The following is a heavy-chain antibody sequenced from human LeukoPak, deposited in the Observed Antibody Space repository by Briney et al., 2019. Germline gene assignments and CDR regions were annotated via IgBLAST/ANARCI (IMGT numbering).Heavy chain of an antibody. CDR2: ISGSGGST. J-gene: IGHJ4*02. Sequence: GGSLRLSCAASGFTFSSYAMSWVRQAPGKGLEWVSAISGSGGSTYYADSVKGRFTISRDNSKNTLYLQMNSLRAEDAAVYYCAKSEGITMIVVVITSFDYWGQGILVTVSS. V-gene: IGHV3-23*01. CDR1: GFTFSSYA. D-gene: IGHD3-22*01. CDR3: AKSEGITMIVVVITSFDY.